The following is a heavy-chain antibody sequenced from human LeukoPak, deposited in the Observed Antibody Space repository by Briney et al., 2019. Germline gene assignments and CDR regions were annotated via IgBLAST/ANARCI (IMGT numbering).Heavy chain of an antibody. D-gene: IGHD6-6*01. CDR3: AKEGTIAARGFYFDY. J-gene: IGHJ4*02. Sequence: GGSLRLSCAASGFTFSSYDMHWVRQAPGKGLEWVAFIRYDGSNKYYADSVKGRFTISRDNSKNTLYLQMNSLRAEDTAVYYCAKEGTIAARGFYFDYWGQGTLVTVSS. V-gene: IGHV3-30*02. CDR2: IRYDGSNK. CDR1: GFTFSSYD.